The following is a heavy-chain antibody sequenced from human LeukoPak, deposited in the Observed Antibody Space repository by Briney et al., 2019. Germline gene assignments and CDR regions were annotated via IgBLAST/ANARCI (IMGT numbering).Heavy chain of an antibody. CDR3: ARSFKTSSNYVDY. CDR1: GGSISSGGYS. D-gene: IGHD2-2*01. J-gene: IGHJ4*02. CDR2: IYHSGST. V-gene: IGHV4-30-2*01. Sequence: PSETLSLTCAVSGGSISSGGYSWSWIRHPPGKGLEWIGYIYHSGSTYYNPSLKSRVTISVDRSKNQFSLKLSSVTAADTAVYYCARSFKTSSNYVDYWGQGTLVTVSS.